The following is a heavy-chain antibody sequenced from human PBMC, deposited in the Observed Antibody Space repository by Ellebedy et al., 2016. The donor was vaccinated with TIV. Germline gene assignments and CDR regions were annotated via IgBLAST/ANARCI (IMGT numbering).Heavy chain of an antibody. V-gene: IGHV3-21*01. D-gene: IGHD4-17*01. J-gene: IGHJ2*01. CDR3: ARKVPAPTTVPPNWYFDL. CDR2: ISGSSTYI. CDR1: GFSFSSYN. Sequence: GESLKISCAASGFSFSSYNMNWVRQAPGKGLEWVSSISGSSTYIYYADSVKGRFAISRDNAKNSLYLQMNSLRAEDTAVYYCARKVPAPTTVPPNWYFDLWGRGTLVTVSS.